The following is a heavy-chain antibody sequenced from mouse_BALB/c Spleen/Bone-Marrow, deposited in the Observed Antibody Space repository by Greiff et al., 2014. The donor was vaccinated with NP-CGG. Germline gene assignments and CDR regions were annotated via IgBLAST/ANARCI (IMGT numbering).Heavy chain of an antibody. CDR2: ISSGSSTI. CDR1: GFTFSSFG. CDR3: TRSGTLGSMDY. V-gene: IGHV5-17*02. D-gene: IGHD3-3*01. Sequence: DVQLQESGGGLVQPGGSRKLSCAASGFTFSSFGMHWVRQAPEKGLEWVAYISSGSSTIYYADTMKGRFTISRDNSKNTLFLQMASLRSEDTAMYYCTRSGTLGSMDYWGQGTSVTVSS. J-gene: IGHJ4*01.